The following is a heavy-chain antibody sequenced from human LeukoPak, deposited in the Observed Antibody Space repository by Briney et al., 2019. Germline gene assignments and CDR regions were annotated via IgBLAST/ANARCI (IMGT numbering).Heavy chain of an antibody. D-gene: IGHD3-22*01. V-gene: IGHV4-59*01. J-gene: IGHJ4*02. CDR3: ARAYDSSGYLDY. CDR2: IYYSGST. Sequence: SSETLSLTCTVSGGSISSYYWSWIRQPPGKGLEWIGYIYYSGSTNYNPSLKSRVTISVDTSKNQFSLNLSSVTAADTAVYYCARAYDSSGYLDYWGQGTLVTVSS. CDR1: GGSISSYY.